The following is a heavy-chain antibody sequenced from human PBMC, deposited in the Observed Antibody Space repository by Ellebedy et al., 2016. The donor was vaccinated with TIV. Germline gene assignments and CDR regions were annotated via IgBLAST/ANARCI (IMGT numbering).Heavy chain of an antibody. CDR1: GFTFSSYA. V-gene: IGHV3-30-3*01. CDR3: ARVAAVAGTLNY. D-gene: IGHD6-19*01. J-gene: IGHJ4*02. CDR2: ISYDGSNK. Sequence: GGSLRLXXAASGFTFSSYAMHWVRQAPGKGLEWVAVISYDGSNKYYADSVKGRFTISRDNSKNTLYLQMNSLRAEDTAVYYCARVAAVAGTLNYWGQGTLVTVSS.